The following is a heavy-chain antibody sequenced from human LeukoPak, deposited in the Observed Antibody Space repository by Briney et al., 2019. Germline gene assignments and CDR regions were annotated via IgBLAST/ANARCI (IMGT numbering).Heavy chain of an antibody. CDR2: ISSSSSTI. CDR1: GGSISSNN. Sequence: GTLSLTCAVSGGSISSNNWWGWVRQPPGKGLEWVSYISSSSSTIYYADSVKGRFTISRDNAKNSLYLQMNSLRAEDTAVYYCARGAYYYEDWGQGTLVTVSS. D-gene: IGHD3-22*01. J-gene: IGHJ4*02. V-gene: IGHV3-48*01. CDR3: ARGAYYYED.